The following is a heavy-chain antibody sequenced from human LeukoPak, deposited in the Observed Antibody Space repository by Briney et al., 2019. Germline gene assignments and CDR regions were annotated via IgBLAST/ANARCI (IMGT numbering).Heavy chain of an antibody. D-gene: IGHD3-22*01. V-gene: IGHV4-39*01. J-gene: IGHJ4*02. CDR2: IYYSANSGNT. CDR1: GGAINNDNYY. Sequence: SESLSLTCTVSGGAINNDNYYWGWIRQSPGKGLEWIGNIYYSANSGNTYYNPSLKSRVTISVDTSKNQFSLNLRSVTAADTALYYCVRLRDTRGYYFYYYFDSWGLGTLVSVSS. CDR3: VRLRDTRGYYFYYYFDS.